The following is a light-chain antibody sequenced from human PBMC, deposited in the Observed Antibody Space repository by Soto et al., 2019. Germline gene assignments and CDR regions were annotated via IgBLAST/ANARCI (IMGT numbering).Light chain of an antibody. CDR3: LPDYNYPWT. CDR2: AAS. V-gene: IGKV1-6*01. Sequence: AIQMTQSPSSLSASVGDRVTITCRARQGIRNDLGWYQQKPGKAPKLLIYAASSLQSGVPSRFSGRGYGTDFTLTISRLQPEDFATYYCLPDYNYPWTFGQGTKVEIK. CDR1: QGIRND. J-gene: IGKJ1*01.